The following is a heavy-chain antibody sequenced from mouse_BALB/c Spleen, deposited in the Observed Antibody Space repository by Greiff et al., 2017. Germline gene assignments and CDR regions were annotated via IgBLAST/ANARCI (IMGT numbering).Heavy chain of an antibody. V-gene: IGHV5-15*02. CDR2: ISNLAYSI. CDR1: GFTFSDYG. Sequence: DVKLVESGGGLVQPGGSRKLSCAASGFTFSDYGMAWVRQAPGKGPEWVAFISNLAYSIYYADTVTGRFTISRENAKNTLYLEMSSLRSEDTAMYYCARDRGYYGSSSYFDVWGAGTTVTVSS. CDR3: ARDRGYYGSSSYFDV. D-gene: IGHD1-1*01. J-gene: IGHJ1*01.